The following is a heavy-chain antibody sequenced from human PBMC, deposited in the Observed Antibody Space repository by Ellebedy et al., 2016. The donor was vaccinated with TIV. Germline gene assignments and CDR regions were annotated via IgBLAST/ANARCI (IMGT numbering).Heavy chain of an antibody. V-gene: IGHV3-48*01. CDR1: GLTFSRYG. Sequence: GESLKISCAASGLTFSRYGMSWVRQAPGKGLEWVSYISGSSTTMYYTDSVKGRFTISRDNAKNSLYLQMNSLRAEDTAVYYCAKAVVFWYGGNDYWGQGTLVSVSS. J-gene: IGHJ4*02. CDR2: ISGSSTTM. D-gene: IGHD4-23*01. CDR3: AKAVVFWYGGNDY.